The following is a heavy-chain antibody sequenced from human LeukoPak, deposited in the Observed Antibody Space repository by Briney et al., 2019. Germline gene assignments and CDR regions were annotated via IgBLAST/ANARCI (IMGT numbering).Heavy chain of an antibody. CDR2: ISAYNGNT. V-gene: IGHV1-18*01. CDR3: ARDKKVRISSSWYDYYYGMDV. CDR1: GYTFTSYG. J-gene: IGHJ6*02. D-gene: IGHD6-13*01. Sequence: ASVKVSCKASGYTFTSYGISWVRQAPGQGLEWMGWISAYNGNTNYAQKLQGRVTMTTDTSTSTAYMELRSLRSDDTAVYYCARDKKVRISSSWYDYYYGMDVWGQGTTVTVSS.